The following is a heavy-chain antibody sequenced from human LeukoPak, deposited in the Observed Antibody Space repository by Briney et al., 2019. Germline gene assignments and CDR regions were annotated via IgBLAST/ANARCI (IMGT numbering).Heavy chain of an antibody. CDR3: ARHRYYYDSSGYYYQP. CDR1: GASISSYY. D-gene: IGHD3-22*01. V-gene: IGHV4-59*01. J-gene: IGHJ5*02. CDR2: IYYSGCT. Sequence: SETLSLTCTVSGASISSYYWSWIRQPPGKGLEWIGYIYYSGCTNYNPSLKSRVTISVDTSKNQFSLRLSSVTAADTAVYYCARHRYYYDSSGYYYQPWGQGTLVTVSS.